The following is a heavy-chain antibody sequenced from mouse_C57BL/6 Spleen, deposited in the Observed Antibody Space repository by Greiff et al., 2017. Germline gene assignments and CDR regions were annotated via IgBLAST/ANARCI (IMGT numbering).Heavy chain of an antibody. CDR2: INPSSGYT. V-gene: IGHV1-7*01. CDR1: GYTFTSYW. J-gene: IGHJ1*03. Sequence: VQLQQSGAELAKPGASVKLSCKASGYTFTSYWMPWVKQRPGQGLEWIGYINPSSGYTKYNQKFKDKAKLTADKSSSTAYMQLSSLTYEDSAVYSCARRHYGSEGYFDVWGTGTTVTVSS. CDR3: ARRHYGSEGYFDV. D-gene: IGHD1-1*01.